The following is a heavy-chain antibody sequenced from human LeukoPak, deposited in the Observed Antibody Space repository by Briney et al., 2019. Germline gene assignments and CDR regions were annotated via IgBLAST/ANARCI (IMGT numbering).Heavy chain of an antibody. CDR3: ARGGSYYDFWSGYYDYYYYYMDV. J-gene: IGHJ6*03. Sequence: SETLSLTCSISGGSISSYYWSWIRQPPGKGLEWIGYIYYSGSTNYNPSLKSRVTISVDTSKNQFSLRLTSVTAADTAVYYCARGGSYYDFWSGYYDYYYYYMDVWGKGTTVTVSS. D-gene: IGHD3-3*01. CDR1: GGSISSYY. V-gene: IGHV4-59*01. CDR2: IYYSGST.